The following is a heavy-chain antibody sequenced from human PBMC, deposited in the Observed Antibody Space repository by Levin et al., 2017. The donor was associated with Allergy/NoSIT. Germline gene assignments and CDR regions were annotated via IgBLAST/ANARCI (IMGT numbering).Heavy chain of an antibody. D-gene: IGHD2-15*01. Sequence: GESLKISCKGSGYGFTNYWIGWVRQMPGKGLEWMGIINPGDSDIKYSPSFQGQVTISADKSISTAYLQWSSLKAADTAMDYCARGGPATFFYGMDVWGQGTTVTVSS. J-gene: IGHJ6*02. CDR2: INPGDSDI. CDR3: ARGGPATFFYGMDV. CDR1: GYGFTNYW. V-gene: IGHV5-51*01.